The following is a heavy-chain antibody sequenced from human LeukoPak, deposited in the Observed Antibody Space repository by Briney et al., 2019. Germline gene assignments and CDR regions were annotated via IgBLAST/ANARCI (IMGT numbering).Heavy chain of an antibody. V-gene: IGHV5-10-1*01. CDR3: ARQSSIAAARN. CDR2: IDPSDSYT. CDR1: GYSFTSYW. D-gene: IGHD6-25*01. J-gene: IGHJ4*02. Sequence: GASLKISCKGSGYSFTSYWITWVRQMPGKGLEWMGRIDPSDSYTNYSPSFQGHVTISVDKSISTAYLQWSSLKASDTAMYYCARQSSIAAARNWGQGTLVTVSS.